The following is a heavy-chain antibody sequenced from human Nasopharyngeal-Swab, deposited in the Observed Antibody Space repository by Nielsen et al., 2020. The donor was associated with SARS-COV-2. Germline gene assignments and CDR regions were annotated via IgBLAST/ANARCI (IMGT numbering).Heavy chain of an antibody. CDR1: GYSFTSYW. J-gene: IGHJ1*01. Sequence: KVSCKGSGYSFTSYWIGWVRQMPGKGLEWMGIIYPGDSDTRYSPSFQGQVTISADKSISTAYLQWSSLKASDTAMYYCARLNTMIPGDFQHWGQGTLVTVSS. D-gene: IGHD3-22*01. V-gene: IGHV5-51*01. CDR2: IYPGDSDT. CDR3: ARLNTMIPGDFQH.